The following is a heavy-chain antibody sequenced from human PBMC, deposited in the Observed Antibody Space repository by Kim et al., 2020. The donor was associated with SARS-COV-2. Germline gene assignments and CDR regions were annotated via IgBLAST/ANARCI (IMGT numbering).Heavy chain of an antibody. CDR3: ARQVITQSRLLP. J-gene: IGHJ4*02. Sequence: ASVKVSCKASGYTFADYPIHWVRQAPGQRLEWMGWINTGTGNRKWSQNFQGRVTITRDTSASTAYMELSSLTSEDTAVYYCARQVITQSRLLPWGQGTLVTLSS. CDR2: INTGTGNR. V-gene: IGHV1-3*04. D-gene: IGHD3-22*01. CDR1: GYTFADYP.